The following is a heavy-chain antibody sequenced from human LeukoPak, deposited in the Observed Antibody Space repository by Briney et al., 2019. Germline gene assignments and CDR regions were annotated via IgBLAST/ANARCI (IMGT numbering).Heavy chain of an antibody. Sequence: SETLSLTCTVSGGSISSSSYYWGWIRQPPGKGLEWIGSIYYSGSTYYNPSLKSRVTISVDTSKNQFSLKLSSVTAADTAVYYCARIVVVPAAMLGWYYYFDYWGQGTLVTVPS. CDR3: ARIVVVPAAMLGWYYYFDY. J-gene: IGHJ4*02. V-gene: IGHV4-39*07. D-gene: IGHD2-2*01. CDR1: GGSISSSSYY. CDR2: IYYSGST.